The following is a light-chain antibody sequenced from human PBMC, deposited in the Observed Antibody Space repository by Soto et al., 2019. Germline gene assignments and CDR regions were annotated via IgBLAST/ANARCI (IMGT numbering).Light chain of an antibody. CDR1: QSISNW. CDR2: DAS. Sequence: DIQMTQSPSTLSASVGDRVTITCRASQSISNWLAWYQQKPGKAPRLLISDASNLEGGVPSRFSGSGSGTEFTLTINSLQPDDFATYYCQQYNTYSPTWTFGQGTKVDIK. CDR3: QQYNTYSPTWT. V-gene: IGKV1-5*01. J-gene: IGKJ1*01.